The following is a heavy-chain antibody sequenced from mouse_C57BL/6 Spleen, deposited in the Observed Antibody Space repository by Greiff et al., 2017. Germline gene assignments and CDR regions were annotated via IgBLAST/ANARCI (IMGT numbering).Heavy chain of an antibody. J-gene: IGHJ2*01. Sequence: VKPGASVKMSCKASGYTFTDYYMNWVKQSHGKSLEWIGVINPYNGGTSYNQKFKGKATLTVDKSSSTAYMELNSLTSEDSAVYYCATGVAYYFDYCGQGTTLTVSS. V-gene: IGHV1-19*01. D-gene: IGHD1-3*01. CDR1: GYTFTDYY. CDR3: ATGVAYYFDY. CDR2: INPYNGGT.